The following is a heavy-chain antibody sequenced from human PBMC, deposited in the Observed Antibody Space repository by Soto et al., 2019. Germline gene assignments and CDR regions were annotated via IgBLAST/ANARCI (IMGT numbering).Heavy chain of an antibody. CDR3: ATVQQWLVPSGAFDI. J-gene: IGHJ3*02. CDR1: GYTLTELS. V-gene: IGHV1-24*01. D-gene: IGHD6-19*01. Sequence: ASVKVSCMVSGYTLTELSMHWVRQAPGKGLEWMGGFDPEDGETIYAQKFQGRVTMTEDTSTDTAYMELSSLRSEDTAVYYCATVQQWLVPSGAFDIWGQGTMVTVSS. CDR2: FDPEDGET.